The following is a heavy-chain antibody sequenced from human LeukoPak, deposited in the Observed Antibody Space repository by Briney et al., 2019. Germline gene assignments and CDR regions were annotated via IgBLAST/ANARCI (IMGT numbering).Heavy chain of an antibody. D-gene: IGHD2-15*01. CDR2: ISSSGSTI. CDR1: GFTFSSYE. J-gene: IGHJ6*03. Sequence: GGSLRLSCAASGFTFSSYEMNWVRQAPGKGLEWVSYISSSGSTIYYADSVKGRFTISRDNAKNSLYLQMNSLRAEDTAVYYCARDRKAVVVVAATLYYYYYMDVWGKGTTVTVSS. V-gene: IGHV3-48*03. CDR3: ARDRKAVVVVAATLYYYYYMDV.